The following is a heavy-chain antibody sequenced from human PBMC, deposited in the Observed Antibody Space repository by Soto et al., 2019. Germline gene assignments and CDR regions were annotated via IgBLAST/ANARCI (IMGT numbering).Heavy chain of an antibody. CDR1: GFSLNTGGLG. CDR2: IYWDGDK. Sequence: QITLKESGPTLVKPTQTLTLTCTFSGFSLNTGGLGVGWIRQPPGKAMEWLALIYWDGDKRYSPSLQSRLSIAKDTSNNLVVLTRTNLDPVDTATYYSAHSRWGGDCLRSYSAHYYDGMDVWGQGTTVTVSS. V-gene: IGHV2-5*02. D-gene: IGHD2-21*02. J-gene: IGHJ6*02. CDR3: AHSRWGGDCLRSYSAHYYDGMDV.